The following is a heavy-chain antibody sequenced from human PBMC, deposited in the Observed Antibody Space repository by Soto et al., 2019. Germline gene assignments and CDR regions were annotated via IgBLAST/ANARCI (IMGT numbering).Heavy chain of an antibody. Sequence: QLQLQESGSGLVKPSQTLSLTCAVSGGSISSGGYSWSWIRQPPGKGLEWIGYIYHSGSTYYNPSLKSRVTISVDRSKNQYSLKLSSVTAAERAVYYCAGGAEVARNYWGQGTLVTVSS. J-gene: IGHJ4*02. CDR3: AGGAEVARNY. CDR1: GGSISSGGYS. CDR2: IYHSGST. D-gene: IGHD5-12*01. V-gene: IGHV4-30-2*01.